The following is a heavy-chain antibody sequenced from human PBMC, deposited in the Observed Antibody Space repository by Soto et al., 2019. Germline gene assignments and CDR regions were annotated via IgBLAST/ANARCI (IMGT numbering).Heavy chain of an antibody. J-gene: IGHJ4*02. CDR3: AKDPRLELRGVDS. CDR1: GSTFSNSA. Sequence: EAQLLESGGGLVQPGGSLRLSCASSGSTFSNSAMTWVRQAPGKGLEWVSTISGSGSATYYADSVKGRFTISRDNSKDTLYLERNSLRAEDTAVYYCAKDPRLELRGVDSWGQGTLVTVSA. CDR2: ISGSGSAT. V-gene: IGHV3-23*01. D-gene: IGHD1-7*01.